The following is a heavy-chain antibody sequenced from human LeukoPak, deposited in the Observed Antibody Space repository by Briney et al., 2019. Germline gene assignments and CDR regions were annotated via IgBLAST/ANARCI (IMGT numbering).Heavy chain of an antibody. D-gene: IGHD1-26*01. CDR1: GSTFTSYG. J-gene: IGHJ1*01. CDR2: ISAYNGNT. Sequence: ASVKVSCKASGSTFTSYGISWVRQAPGQGLEWMGWISAYNGNTNYAQKLQGRVTMTTDTSTSTAYMELRSLRSDDTAVYYCARDQVVGEINAEYFQHWGQGTLVTVSS. V-gene: IGHV1-18*01. CDR3: ARDQVVGEINAEYFQH.